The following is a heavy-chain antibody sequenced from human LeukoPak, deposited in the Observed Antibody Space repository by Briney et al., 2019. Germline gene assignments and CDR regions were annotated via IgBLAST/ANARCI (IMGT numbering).Heavy chain of an antibody. Sequence: PSETLSLTCTVSGGSISSHYWSWIRQPPGKGLEWIGYIYYSGSTNYNPSLRSRVTISVDTSKNQFSLKLSSVTAADTAVYYCARDREGRDYSNHWWFDPWGQGTLVTVSS. J-gene: IGHJ5*02. D-gene: IGHD4-11*01. CDR3: ARDREGRDYSNHWWFDP. CDR1: GGSISSHY. V-gene: IGHV4-59*11. CDR2: IYYSGST.